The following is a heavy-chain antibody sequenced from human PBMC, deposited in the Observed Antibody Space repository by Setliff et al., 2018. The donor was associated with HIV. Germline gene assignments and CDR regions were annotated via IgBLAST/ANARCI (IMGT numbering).Heavy chain of an antibody. Sequence: PGGSLRLSCAASGFTFSAYAMTWVRQAPGKGLEWVSATTSNGRTTDYAESVRGRFILSRDNSGNTLYLQMTSLRAEDTATYYCAKAWGSGYPSFESALMFDVWGQGTLVTVS. D-gene: IGHD3-16*01. CDR2: TTSNGRTT. J-gene: IGHJ4*02. CDR3: AKAWGSGYPSFESALMFDV. V-gene: IGHV3-23*01. CDR1: GFTFSAYA.